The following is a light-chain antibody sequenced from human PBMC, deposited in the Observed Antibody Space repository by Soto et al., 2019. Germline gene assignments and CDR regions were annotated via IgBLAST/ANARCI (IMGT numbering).Light chain of an antibody. J-gene: IGKJ1*01. CDR1: HSINTF. CDR2: GAS. Sequence: EIVMTQSPATLSVSPGERVTLSCRASHSINTFLAWYQQKPGQAPRLLIYGASSRATGIPDRFSGSGSGTDFTLTISRLEPEDFAVYYCQQYGSSSWTFGQGTKVDI. CDR3: QQYGSSSWT. V-gene: IGKV3-20*01.